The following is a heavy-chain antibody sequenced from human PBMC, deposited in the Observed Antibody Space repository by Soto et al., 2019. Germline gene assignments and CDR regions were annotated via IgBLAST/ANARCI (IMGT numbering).Heavy chain of an antibody. CDR2: IYSGGST. Sequence: GGSLRLSCAASGFTVSSNYMSWVRQAPGKGLEWVSVIYSGGSTYYADSVKGRFTISRDNSKNTLYLQMNSLRAEDTAVYYCAREHVYSNDYYYCYMDVWGKGTTVTVSS. J-gene: IGHJ6*03. V-gene: IGHV3-66*01. CDR1: GFTVSSNY. D-gene: IGHD4-4*01. CDR3: AREHVYSNDYYYCYMDV.